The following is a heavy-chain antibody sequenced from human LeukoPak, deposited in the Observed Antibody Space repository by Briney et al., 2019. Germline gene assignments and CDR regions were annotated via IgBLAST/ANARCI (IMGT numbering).Heavy chain of an antibody. V-gene: IGHV3-48*03. J-gene: IGHJ4*02. CDR2: ISDRGTTI. CDR3: VRESYGSGWYYYFDY. Sequence: GGSLRLSCAASGFTLRRYEMNWVREAPGEGLEWVSHISDRGTTIYYADSVKGRFTIPRDNAKNSLYLQMNSLRAEDTAVYYCVRESYGSGWYYYFDYWGQGNLVTVSS. D-gene: IGHD6-19*01. CDR1: GFTLRRYE.